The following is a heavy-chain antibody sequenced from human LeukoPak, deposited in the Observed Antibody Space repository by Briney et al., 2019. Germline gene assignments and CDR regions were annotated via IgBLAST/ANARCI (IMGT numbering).Heavy chain of an antibody. CDR1: SGSISSYY. V-gene: IGHV4-34*01. Sequence: SETLSLTCTVSSGSISSYYWSWIRQPPGKGLEWIGEINHSGSTNYNPSLKSRVTISVDTSRNQFSLKLSSVTAADTAVYYCARGGVTMVRGIINWGQGTLVTVSS. J-gene: IGHJ4*02. D-gene: IGHD3-10*01. CDR2: INHSGST. CDR3: ARGGVTMVRGIIN.